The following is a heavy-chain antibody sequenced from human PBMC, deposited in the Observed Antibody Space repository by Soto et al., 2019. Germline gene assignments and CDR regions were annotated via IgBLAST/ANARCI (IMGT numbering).Heavy chain of an antibody. V-gene: IGHV5-51*01. J-gene: IGHJ4*02. CDR2: IYPGDSDT. CDR1: GYSFSSHW. Sequence: PGESLKISCQGSGYSFSSHWIGWVRQMPGKGLDWMGIIYPGDSDTRYSPSFLGQVTISADKSINTAHLQWSSLKASDTAMYYCARRGNGAEGFDFWGQGALVTVSS. CDR3: ARRGNGAEGFDF. D-gene: IGHD4-17*01.